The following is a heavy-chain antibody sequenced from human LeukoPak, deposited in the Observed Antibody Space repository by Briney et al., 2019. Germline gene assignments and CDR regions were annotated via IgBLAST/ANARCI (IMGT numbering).Heavy chain of an antibody. Sequence: SETLSLTCTVSGGSISSSNYYWGWIRQPPGKGLEWIGNTYNSGSTYYNPSLKSRVTISMDTSKNQFSLQLTSVTAADTAVYYCARDNDNCGGTWRRCFDFWAREPWSPSPQ. V-gene: IGHV4-39*07. CDR1: GGSISSSNYY. CDR2: TYNSGST. CDR3: ARDNDNCGGTWRRCFDF. J-gene: IGHJ4*02. D-gene: IGHD2-21*01.